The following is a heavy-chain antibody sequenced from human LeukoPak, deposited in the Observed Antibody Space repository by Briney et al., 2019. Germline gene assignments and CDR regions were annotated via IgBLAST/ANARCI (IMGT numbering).Heavy chain of an antibody. D-gene: IGHD2-21*02. CDR1: GFTLSRDS. J-gene: IGHJ3*01. CDR3: AKDPRLDRGDCL. CDR2: ISGSGGST. Sequence: SGGSLRLSCAASGFTLSRDSMNWVRQAPGKGLEWVSAISGSGGSTYYADSVKGRFTISRDNSKNTLYLQMNSLRAEDTAVYYCAKDPRLDRGDCLWGQGTMVTVSS. V-gene: IGHV3-23*01.